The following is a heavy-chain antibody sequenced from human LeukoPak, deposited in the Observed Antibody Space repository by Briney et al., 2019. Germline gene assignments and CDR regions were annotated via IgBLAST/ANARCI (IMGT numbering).Heavy chain of an antibody. J-gene: IGHJ6*02. Sequence: SVKVSCKAPGYTFTSYYMHWVRQAPGQGLEWMGGIIPIFGTANYAQKFQGRVTITADESTSTAYMELSSLRSEDTAVYYCARDTANTAMVNYYYYGMDVWGQGTTVTVSS. D-gene: IGHD5-18*01. CDR2: IIPIFGTA. V-gene: IGHV1-69*13. CDR1: GYTFTSYY. CDR3: ARDTANTAMVNYYYYGMDV.